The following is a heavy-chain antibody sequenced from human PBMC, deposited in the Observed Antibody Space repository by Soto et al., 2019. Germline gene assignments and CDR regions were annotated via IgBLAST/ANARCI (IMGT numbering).Heavy chain of an antibody. J-gene: IGHJ4*02. V-gene: IGHV4-31*01. CDR3: ARDRRRGTVHFDF. D-gene: IGHD4-17*01. CDR1: GGSITSGTYF. CDR2: IFYNGST. Sequence: QLQLQESGPRLVKSSQTLSLTCTVSGGSITSGTYFWSWIRQLPGKGLEWIGYIFYNGSTYYNPSLKSPVTISVDPSKNQFSLKISSVTAADTAVYYCARDRRRGTVHFDFWGQGALVTVSS.